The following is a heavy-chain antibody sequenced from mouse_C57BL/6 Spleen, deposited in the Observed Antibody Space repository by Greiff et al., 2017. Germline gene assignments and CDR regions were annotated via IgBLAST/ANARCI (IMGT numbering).Heavy chain of an antibody. CDR1: GYTFTSYW. D-gene: IGHD4-1*01. CDR2: IDPSDSYT. CDR3: ARWQVELAHFDY. J-gene: IGHJ2*01. V-gene: IGHV1-69*01. Sequence: VQLQQPGAELVMPGASVKLSCKASGYTFTSYWMHWVKQRPGQGLEWIGEIDPSDSYTNYNQKFKGKSTLTVDKSSSTAYMQLSSLTSEDSAVYYCARWQVELAHFDYWGQGTTLTVSS.